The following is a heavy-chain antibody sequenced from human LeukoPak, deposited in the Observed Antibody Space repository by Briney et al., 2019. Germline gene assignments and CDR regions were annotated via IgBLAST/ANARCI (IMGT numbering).Heavy chain of an antibody. J-gene: IGHJ4*02. Sequence: PSETLSLTCGVYGGSLSGYYWSWIRQPPGKGLEWIGEINQSGSTNYNPSLKSRVTISVDTSRNQFSLKLTSVTAADTAVYYCARARSGYTSSWYFVSWGQGTLVTVSS. CDR2: INQSGST. V-gene: IGHV4-34*01. D-gene: IGHD6-13*01. CDR1: GGSLSGYY. CDR3: ARARSGYTSSWYFVS.